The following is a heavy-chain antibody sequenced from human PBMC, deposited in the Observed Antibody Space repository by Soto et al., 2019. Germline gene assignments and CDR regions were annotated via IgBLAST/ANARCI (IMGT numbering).Heavy chain of an antibody. CDR3: ARGSTSGTTTYYCYYGMDV. D-gene: IGHD1-7*01. CDR1: GGTFSSYS. Sequence: SVKVSCKASGGTFSSYSISWVRQAPGQGLEWMGGIIPIFGTANYAQKSQGRVTITADESTSTAYMELSSLRSEDTAVYYCARGSTSGTTTYYCYYGMDVWGQGTTVTVSS. V-gene: IGHV1-69*13. J-gene: IGHJ6*02. CDR2: IIPIFGTA.